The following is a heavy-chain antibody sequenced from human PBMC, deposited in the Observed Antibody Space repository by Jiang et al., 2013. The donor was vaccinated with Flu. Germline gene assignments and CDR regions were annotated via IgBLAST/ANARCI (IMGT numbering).Heavy chain of an antibody. Sequence: GSGLVKPSETLSLTCAVYGGSFSGYYWSWIRQPPGKGLEWIGEINHSGSTNYNPSLKSRVTISVDTSKNQFSLKLSSVTAADTAVYYCARGRRIEHYCSSTSCYPGAYNWFDPWGQGTLGHRLL. CDR1: GGSFSGYY. CDR3: ARGRRIEHYCSSTSCYPGAYNWFDP. V-gene: IGHV4-34*01. J-gene: IGHJ5*02. D-gene: IGHD2-2*01. CDR2: INHSGST.